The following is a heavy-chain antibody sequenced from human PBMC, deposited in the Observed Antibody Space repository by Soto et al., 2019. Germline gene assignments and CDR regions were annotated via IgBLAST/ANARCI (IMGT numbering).Heavy chain of an antibody. V-gene: IGHV4-59*08. Sequence: SETLSLTCTVSGGSLSSYYLSWIRQPPGRGLEWIGYIYYSGSTNYNPSLKSRVTISVDTSKNQFSLKLSSVTAADTAVYYCARRYSSAFDIWGQGTMVT. D-gene: IGHD6-13*01. CDR3: ARRYSSAFDI. CDR1: GGSLSSYY. J-gene: IGHJ3*02. CDR2: IYYSGST.